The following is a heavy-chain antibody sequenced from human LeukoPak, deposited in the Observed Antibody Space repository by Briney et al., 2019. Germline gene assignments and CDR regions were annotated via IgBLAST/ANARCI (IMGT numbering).Heavy chain of an antibody. D-gene: IGHD5-18*01. CDR3: ARARSSYGYGDAFDI. J-gene: IGHJ3*02. CDR2: ISYDGSSK. V-gene: IGHV3-30*04. Sequence: PGGSLRLSCAASGFTFSTYAMHRVRQAPGKGLEWVAVISYDGSSKYYADSVKGRFTISRDNSKNTLYLQMNSLRAEDTAVYYCARARSSYGYGDAFDIWGQGTMVTVSS. CDR1: GFTFSTYA.